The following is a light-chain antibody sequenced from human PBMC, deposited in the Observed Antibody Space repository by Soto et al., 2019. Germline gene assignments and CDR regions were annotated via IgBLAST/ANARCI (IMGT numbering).Light chain of an antibody. J-gene: IGKJ4*01. CDR1: QSVLHTSYNKNY. CDR3: QQSYSSPLT. CDR2: WAS. V-gene: IGKV4-1*01. Sequence: DIVMTQSPDSLAVSLGERATNNCKSSQSVLHTSYNKNYLAWYQQKPGHPPKVLIYWASTRESGVPDRFSGSGSGTDFTHTISDLQAEDVAVYYCQQSYSSPLTFGGGTKVEIK.